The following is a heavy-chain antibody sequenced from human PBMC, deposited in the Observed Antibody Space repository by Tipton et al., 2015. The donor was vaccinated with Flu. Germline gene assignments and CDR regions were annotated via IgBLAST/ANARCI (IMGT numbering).Heavy chain of an antibody. D-gene: IGHD3-10*01. CDR1: GFTVSSNH. J-gene: IGHJ5*02. CDR2: IYSGGST. V-gene: IGHV3-53*01. CDR3: ARDRGSTNWFDP. Sequence: SLRLSCAASGFTVSSNHMSWVRQAPGKGLEWVSVIYSGGSTYYADSVKGRFTISRDNSKNTLYLQMNSLRAEDTAVYYCARDRGSTNWFDPWGQGTLVTVSS.